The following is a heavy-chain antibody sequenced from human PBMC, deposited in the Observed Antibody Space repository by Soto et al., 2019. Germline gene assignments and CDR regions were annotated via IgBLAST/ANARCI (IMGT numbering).Heavy chain of an antibody. CDR3: GREVSSASSWYFYHYYGMAV. J-gene: IGHJ6*02. CDR1: GGSFSGYY. Sequence: PSETLSLTCAAYGGSFSGYYWRWIRQPPGKGLEWIGEINHSGSTNYNPSLKSRVTISVDTSKNQFSLKLSSVTAADTAVYYCGREVSSASSWYFYHYYGMAVWGRGTTVTLSS. V-gene: IGHV4-34*01. D-gene: IGHD6-13*01. CDR2: INHSGST.